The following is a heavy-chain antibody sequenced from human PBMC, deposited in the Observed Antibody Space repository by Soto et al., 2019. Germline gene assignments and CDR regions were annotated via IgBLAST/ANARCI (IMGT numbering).Heavy chain of an antibody. CDR3: ARTFDYYGMDV. V-gene: IGHV4-38-2*01. J-gene: IGHJ6*02. CDR1: GYSIGSGYY. CDR2: IYHAGSV. Sequence: SETLSLTCAVSGYSIGSGYYWAWIRQSPGKGLEWIGSIYHAGSVYYNPSLNGRVALSMDTSKNHFSLKLTSVTAADTAVYYCARTFDYYGMDVWGQGTTVTVSS.